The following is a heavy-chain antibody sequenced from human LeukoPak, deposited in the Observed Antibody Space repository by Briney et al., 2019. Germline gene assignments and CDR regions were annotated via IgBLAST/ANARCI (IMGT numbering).Heavy chain of an antibody. CDR1: GGSISSGGYS. V-gene: IGHV4-30-2*01. Sequence: SETLSLTCAVSGGSISSGGYSWSWIWQPPGKGLEWIGYIYHSGSTYYNPSLKSRVTIPVDRSKNQFSLKLSSVTAADTAVYYCARGGYCSSTSCYRWFDPWGQGTLVTVSS. J-gene: IGHJ5*02. CDR2: IYHSGST. D-gene: IGHD2-2*01. CDR3: ARGGYCSSTSCYRWFDP.